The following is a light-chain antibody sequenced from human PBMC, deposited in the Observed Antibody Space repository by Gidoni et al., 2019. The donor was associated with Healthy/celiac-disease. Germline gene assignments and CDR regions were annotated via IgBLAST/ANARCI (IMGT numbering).Light chain of an antibody. CDR2: AAS. CDR1: QGIRND. V-gene: IGKV1-6*01. J-gene: IGKJ4*01. CDR3: LQDYNYPLT. Sequence: ALQMTQSPSSLPASVGDRVTITCRASQGIRNDLGWYQQKPGKAPKLLIYAASSLQSGVPSRFSGSGSGTDFTLTISSLQPEDFATYYCLQDYNYPLTFGGGTKVEIK.